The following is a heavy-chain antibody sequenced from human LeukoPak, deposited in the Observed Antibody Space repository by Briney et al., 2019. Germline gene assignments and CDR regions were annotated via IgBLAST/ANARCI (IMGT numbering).Heavy chain of an antibody. J-gene: IGHJ4*02. Sequence: ASVKVSCKASGYTFTGYYMHWVRQAPGQGLEWMGRINPNSGGTNYAQKFQGRVTMTRDTSISTAYMELSSLRSEDTAVYYCAREKYSSPGSDYWGQGTLVTVSS. CDR3: AREKYSSPGSDY. CDR2: INPNSGGT. CDR1: GYTFTGYY. V-gene: IGHV1-2*06. D-gene: IGHD6-6*01.